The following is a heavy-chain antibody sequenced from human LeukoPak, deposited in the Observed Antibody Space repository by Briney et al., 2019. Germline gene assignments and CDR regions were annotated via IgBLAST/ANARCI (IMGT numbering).Heavy chain of an antibody. J-gene: IGHJ6*02. V-gene: IGHV1-2*02. CDR1: GFTFTGYS. CDR3: ARDRSVRLRSYYNYGLDV. CDR2: INPSTGGT. Sequence: ASVKVSCKTSGFTFTGYSMHWVRQVPGQGLGWMGWINPSTGGTKYPQKFQGRVTMTMDTSISTAYMDLSSLRSDDTAVYYCARDRSVRLRSYYNYGLDVWGQGTTVTVSS. D-gene: IGHD5/OR15-5a*01.